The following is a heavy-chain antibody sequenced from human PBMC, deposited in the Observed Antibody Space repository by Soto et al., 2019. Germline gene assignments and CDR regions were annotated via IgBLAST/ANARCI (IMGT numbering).Heavy chain of an antibody. CDR1: GFTFSSYS. J-gene: IGHJ1*01. Sequence: GGSLRLSCAASGFTFSSYSMNWVRQAPGKGLEWVSSISSSSSYIYYADSVKGRFTISRDNAKNSLYLQMNSLRAEDTAVYYCARGSGGWYRSIAEYFQHWGQGTLVTVSS. CDR3: ARGSGGWYRSIAEYFQH. V-gene: IGHV3-21*01. D-gene: IGHD6-19*01. CDR2: ISSSSSYI.